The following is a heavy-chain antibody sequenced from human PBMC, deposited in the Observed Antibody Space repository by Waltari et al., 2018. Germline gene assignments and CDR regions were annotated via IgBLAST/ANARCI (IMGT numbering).Heavy chain of an antibody. CDR3: ARYLITIFGVVMASFGY. CDR2: INTNSGGT. D-gene: IGHD3-3*01. CDR1: GYTFTGYD. V-gene: IGHV1-2*02. J-gene: IGHJ4*02. Sequence: QVQLVQSGAEVKKPGASVKVSCKASGYTFTGYDMHGVRPAPGQGLEWMGWINTNSGGTNYAQKFQGRVTMTRETSISNAYMELSRLRSDDTALYYCARYLITIFGVVMASFGYWGQGTLVTFSS.